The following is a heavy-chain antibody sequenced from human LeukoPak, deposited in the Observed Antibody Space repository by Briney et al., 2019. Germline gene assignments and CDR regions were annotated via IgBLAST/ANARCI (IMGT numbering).Heavy chain of an antibody. CDR3: ARRVVEARPSSERNWLDP. D-gene: IGHD1-1*01. CDR2: IYGSGRT. V-gene: IGHV4-59*08. Sequence: SETLSLTCTVSGGSISNYYWSWIRQPPGKGLEWIGRIYGSGRTMYNPSLMTRVTLLVDTSNNQFSLQLSSVTAADTAIYYCARRVVEARPSSERNWLDPWGQGILVTVSP. J-gene: IGHJ5*02. CDR1: GGSISNYY.